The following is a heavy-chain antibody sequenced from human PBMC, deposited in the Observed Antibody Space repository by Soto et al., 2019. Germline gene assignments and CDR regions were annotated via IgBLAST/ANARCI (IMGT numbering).Heavy chain of an antibody. CDR3: AQTLGSAVAGPGRFDL. CDR2: ITPMFGTA. J-gene: IGHJ2*01. CDR1: GGTFSRYA. Sequence: QVQLVQSGAEVKKPGSSVKVSCKASGGTFSRYAISWVRQAPGQGLEWMGGITPMFGTANYAQKFQGRVTIPADESTSTAYMELRRLRSEDTAVHYCAQTLGSAVAGPGRFDLWGRGTLVIVSS. V-gene: IGHV1-69*12. D-gene: IGHD6-19*01.